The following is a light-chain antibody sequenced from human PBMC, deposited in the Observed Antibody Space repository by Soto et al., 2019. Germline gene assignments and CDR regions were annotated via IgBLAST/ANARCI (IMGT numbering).Light chain of an antibody. CDR3: SSYTSSSTLAYV. Sequence: QSALTQPASVSGSPGQSITISCTGTSSDVGGYNYVSWYQQHPGKAPKLMIYEVSNRASGVSNRFSGSKSGNTASLTISGLQAEDEADYYCSSYTSSSTLAYVFGTGTKLTVL. CDR2: EVS. CDR1: SSDVGGYNY. J-gene: IGLJ1*01. V-gene: IGLV2-14*01.